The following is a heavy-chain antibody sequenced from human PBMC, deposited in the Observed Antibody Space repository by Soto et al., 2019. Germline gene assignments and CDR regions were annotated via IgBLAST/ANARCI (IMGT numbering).Heavy chain of an antibody. CDR3: ARHVPAAGYYYGMDV. Sequence: QVQLVQSGAEVKKPGSSVKVSCKASGGTFSSYAISWVRQAPGQGLEWMGGIIPIFGTANYAQKCQGRVTTTADESTSPAYMERSSLRSEDPAVYYCARHVPAAGYYYGMDVWGQGTTVTVSS. J-gene: IGHJ6*02. D-gene: IGHD2-2*01. CDR2: IIPIFGTA. V-gene: IGHV1-69*12. CDR1: GGTFSSYA.